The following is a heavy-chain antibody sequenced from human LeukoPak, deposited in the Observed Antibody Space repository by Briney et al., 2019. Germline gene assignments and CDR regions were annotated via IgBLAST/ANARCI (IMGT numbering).Heavy chain of an antibody. J-gene: IGHJ4*02. V-gene: IGHV4-59*01. D-gene: IGHD6-19*01. Sequence: SETLSLTCTVSGGSISSYYWSWIRQPPGKGLEGIGYIYYSGSTNYNPSLKSRVTISVDTSKNQFSLKLSSVTAADTAVYYCARVSPSGWYYFDYWGQGTLVTVSS. CDR1: GGSISSYY. CDR3: ARVSPSGWYYFDY. CDR2: IYYSGST.